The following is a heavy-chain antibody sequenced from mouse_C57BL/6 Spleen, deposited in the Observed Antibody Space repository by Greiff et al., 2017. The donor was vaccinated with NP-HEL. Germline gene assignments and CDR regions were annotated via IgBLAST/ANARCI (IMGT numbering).Heavy chain of an antibody. CDR2: IRNKANNHAT. J-gene: IGHJ3*01. CDR3: TTHSYGSSYGY. Sequence: EVKLVESGGGLVQPGGSMKLSCAASGFTFSDAWMDWVRQSPEKGLECVAEIRNKANNHATYYAESVKGRFTISRDDSKSSVYLQMNSLRAEDTGIYYCTTHSYGSSYGYWGQGTLVTVSA. V-gene: IGHV6-6*01. D-gene: IGHD1-1*01. CDR1: GFTFSDAW.